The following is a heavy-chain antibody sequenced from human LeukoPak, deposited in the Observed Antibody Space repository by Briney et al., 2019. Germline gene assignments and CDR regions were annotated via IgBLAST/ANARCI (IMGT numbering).Heavy chain of an antibody. CDR3: ARQTGSGLFILP. Sequence: PSETLSLTCTVSGDSISSSNCYWGWIRQPPGKGLERIGWIYFSGGTYYNASLKSRVTISVDTSKNQFSLRLSSVTAADTAVYYCARQTGSGLFILPGGQGTLVTGSS. CDR1: GDSISSSNCY. D-gene: IGHD3-3*01. V-gene: IGHV4-39*01. J-gene: IGHJ4*02. CDR2: IYFSGGT.